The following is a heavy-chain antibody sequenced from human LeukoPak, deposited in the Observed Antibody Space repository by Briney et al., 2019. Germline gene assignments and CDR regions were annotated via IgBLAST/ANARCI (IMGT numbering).Heavy chain of an antibody. CDR2: IYYSGST. Sequence: NPSETLSLTCTVSGGSISSSSYYWGWIRQPPGKGREWIGSIYYSGSTNYNPSLKSRVTISVDTSKNQFSLKLSSVTAADTAVYYCAGDVRGSSGRYYYYYMDVWGKGTTVTISS. D-gene: IGHD3-10*02. V-gene: IGHV4-39*01. CDR1: GGSISSSSYY. J-gene: IGHJ6*03. CDR3: AGDVRGSSGRYYYYYMDV.